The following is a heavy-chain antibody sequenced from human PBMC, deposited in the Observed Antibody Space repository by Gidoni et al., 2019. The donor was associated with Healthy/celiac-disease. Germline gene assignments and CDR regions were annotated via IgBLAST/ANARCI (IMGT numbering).Heavy chain of an antibody. V-gene: IGHV1-69*04. J-gene: IGHJ4*02. CDR3: ARILGDSPDNTSWN. D-gene: IGHD3-10*01. Sequence: QVQLVQSGAEVKKPGSSVKVSCKASGGTFSSYAISWVRQAPGQGLEWVGRIIPIRGIANYAQKYQGRVTITADKSTTTAYMELSSLRSEDTAVYYCARILGDSPDNTSWNWGQGTLVTVSS. CDR2: IIPIRGIA. CDR1: GGTFSSYA.